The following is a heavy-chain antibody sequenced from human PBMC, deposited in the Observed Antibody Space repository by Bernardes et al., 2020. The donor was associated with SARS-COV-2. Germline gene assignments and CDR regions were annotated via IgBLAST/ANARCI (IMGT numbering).Heavy chain of an antibody. CDR3: ARDPTYYYDSSGYYYSELDY. CDR2: IWYDGSNK. CDR1: GFTFSSYG. D-gene: IGHD3-22*01. V-gene: IGHV3-33*01. J-gene: IGHJ4*02. Sequence: GGSLRLSRAASGFTFSSYGMHWVRQAPGKGLEWVAVIWYDGSNKYYADSVKGRFTISRDNSKNTLYLQMNSLRAEDTAVYYCARDPTYYYDSSGYYYSELDYWGQGTLVTVSS.